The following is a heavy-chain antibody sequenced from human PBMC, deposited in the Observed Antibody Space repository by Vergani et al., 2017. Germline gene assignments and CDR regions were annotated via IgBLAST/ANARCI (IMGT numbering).Heavy chain of an antibody. CDR1: GAYVGSGGYY. CDR2: IYYSGTT. CDR3: ARSWGYCSSTSCYKYYFDY. V-gene: IGHV4-30-4*08. J-gene: IGHJ4*02. Sequence: QVQLQESGPGLVKASQTLSLTCSVSGAYVGSGGYYWSWVRQRPGMGLDWIGYIYYSGTTYYNPSLESRLTISLDTSENHLSLKLTSVTAADTAVYYCARSWGYCSSTSCYKYYFDYWGRGTLVTVSS. D-gene: IGHD2-2*02.